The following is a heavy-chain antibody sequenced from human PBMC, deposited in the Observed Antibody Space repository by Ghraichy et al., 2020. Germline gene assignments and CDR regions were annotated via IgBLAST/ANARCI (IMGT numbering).Heavy chain of an antibody. CDR2: ISYDGSNK. CDR3: AGELTRYYGMDV. D-gene: IGHD1-26*01. CDR1: GFTFSSYG. Sequence: GESLNISCAASGFTFSSYGMHWVRQAPGKGLEWVAVISYDGSNKYYADSVKGRFTISRDNSKNTLYLQMNSLRAEDTAVYYCAGELTRYYGMDVWAKGPRSPSP. V-gene: IGHV3-30*03. J-gene: IGHJ6*02.